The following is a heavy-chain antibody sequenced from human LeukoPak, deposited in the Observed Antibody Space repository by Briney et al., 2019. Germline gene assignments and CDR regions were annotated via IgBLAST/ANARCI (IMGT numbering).Heavy chain of an antibody. D-gene: IGHD3-3*01. CDR2: IKSKTDGGTT. CDR1: GFTFDTYW. CDR3: TTEGLLRFLEWTGNFDY. Sequence: GGSLRLSCAASGFTFDTYWMSWVRQAPGKGLEWVGRIKSKTDGGTTDYAAPVKGRFTISRDDSKNTLYLQMNSLKTEDTAVYYCTTEGLLRFLEWTGNFDYWGQGTLVTVSS. V-gene: IGHV3-15*05. J-gene: IGHJ4*02.